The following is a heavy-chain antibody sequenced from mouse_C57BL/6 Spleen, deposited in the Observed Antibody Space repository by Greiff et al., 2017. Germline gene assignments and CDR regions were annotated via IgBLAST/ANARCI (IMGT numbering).Heavy chain of an antibody. CDR2: ISDGGSYT. D-gene: IGHD1-1*01. V-gene: IGHV5-4*01. CDR1: GFTFSSYA. J-gene: IGHJ2*01. Sequence: EVQLVESGGGLVKPGGSLKLSCAASGFTFSSYAMSWVRQTPEQSLEWVATISDGGSYTYYPDNVKGRFTISRDNAKNHLYLQMSHLKSEDTAMDYCARDDYGSSLDYWGQGTTLTVSS. CDR3: ARDDYGSSLDY.